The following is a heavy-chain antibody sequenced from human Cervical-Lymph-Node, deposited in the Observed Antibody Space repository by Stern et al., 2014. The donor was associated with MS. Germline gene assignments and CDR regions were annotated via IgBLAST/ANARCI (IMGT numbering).Heavy chain of an antibody. D-gene: IGHD6-19*01. V-gene: IGHV3-11*06. CDR2: ISGSTSYT. CDR1: GFSFSDYY. J-gene: IGHJ4*02. CDR3: ARGYSSGWYAGSDY. Sequence: VQLVESGGGFVKPGGSLRLSCAASGFSFSDYYMSWIRQAPGKGLEWVTYISGSTSYTKDADSVKGRFTSSRDNTKNSLYLQMNSLSAEDTAVYYCARGYSSGWYAGSDYWGQGSLVTVSS.